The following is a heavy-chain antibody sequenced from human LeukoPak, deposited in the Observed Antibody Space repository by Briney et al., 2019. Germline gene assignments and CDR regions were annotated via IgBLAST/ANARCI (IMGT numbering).Heavy chain of an antibody. CDR1: GFTFSSYA. V-gene: IGHV3-23*01. D-gene: IGHD1-26*01. CDR3: AKDLVGATPRRLFDY. CDR2: ISGSGGST. J-gene: IGHJ4*02. Sequence: PGGSLRLSCAASGFTFSSYAVSWVRQAPGKGLEWVSAISGSGGSTYYADSVKGRFTISRDNSKNTLYLQMNSLRAEDTAVYYCAKDLVGATPRRLFDYWGQGTLVTVSS.